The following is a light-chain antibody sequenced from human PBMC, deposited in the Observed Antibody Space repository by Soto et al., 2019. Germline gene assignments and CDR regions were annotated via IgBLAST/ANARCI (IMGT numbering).Light chain of an antibody. CDR2: SNY. CDR3: AAWDDILNGYV. CDR1: SSNIESNT. Sequence: QSVLTHPPSASGTPGQRGTIACSASSSNIESNTVTWYQQLPGTAPKLVIYSNYDRPSGVPDRFSGSTSGTSASLVIRGRQSEDEADYYFAAWDDILNGYVFGGGTKLTVL. V-gene: IGLV1-44*01. J-gene: IGLJ2*01.